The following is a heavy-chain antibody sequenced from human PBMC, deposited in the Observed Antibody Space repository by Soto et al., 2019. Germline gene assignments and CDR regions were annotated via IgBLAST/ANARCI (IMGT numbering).Heavy chain of an antibody. J-gene: IGHJ1*01. V-gene: IGHV1-2*04. CDR3: ARGDYGDYVEYFQH. CDR1: GYTFTGYY. CDR2: INPNSGGT. D-gene: IGHD4-17*01. Sequence: ASVKVSCKASGYTFTGYYMHWVRQAPGQGLEWMGRINPNSGGTNYAQKFQGWVTMTRGTSISTAYMELSRLRSDDTAVYYCARGDYGDYVEYFQHWGQGTLVTV.